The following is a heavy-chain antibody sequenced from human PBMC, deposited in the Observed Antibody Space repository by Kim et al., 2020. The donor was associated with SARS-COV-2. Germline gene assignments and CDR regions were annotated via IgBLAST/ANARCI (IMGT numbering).Heavy chain of an antibody. CDR1: GFTFTSSA. D-gene: IGHD3-10*01. CDR3: AAGLWFGEWYYYGMDV. V-gene: IGHV1-58*01. CDR2: IVVGSGNT. Sequence: SVKVSCKASGFTFTSSAVQWVRQARGQRLEWIGWIVVGSGNTNYAQKFQERVTITRDMSTSTAYMELSSLRSEDTAVYYCAAGLWFGEWYYYGMDVWGQGTTVTVSS. J-gene: IGHJ6*02.